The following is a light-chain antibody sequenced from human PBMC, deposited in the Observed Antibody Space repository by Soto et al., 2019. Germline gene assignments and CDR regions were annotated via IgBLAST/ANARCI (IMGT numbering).Light chain of an antibody. Sequence: EIVLTQSPDTLSLSPGERATLSCRTSEPVRNTYVAWYQQQPGQAPRLLIYGASSRAIGIPDRFSGSGSGTDFTLTISRLEPEDFALYFCQQYADSPLTFGGGTKVGIK. V-gene: IGKV3-20*01. CDR1: EPVRNTY. CDR2: GAS. J-gene: IGKJ4*01. CDR3: QQYADSPLT.